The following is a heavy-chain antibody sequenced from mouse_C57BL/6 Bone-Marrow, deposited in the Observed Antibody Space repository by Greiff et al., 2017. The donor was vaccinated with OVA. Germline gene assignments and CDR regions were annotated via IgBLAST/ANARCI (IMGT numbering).Heavy chain of an antibody. V-gene: IGHV1-50*01. J-gene: IGHJ1*03. CDR2: IDPSDSYT. CDR3: AREDYYGSSYVGYFDV. Sequence: QVQLQQPGAELVKPGASVKLSCKASGYTFPSYWMQWVKQRPGQGLEWIGEIDPSDSYTNYNQKFKGKATLTVDTSSSTAYMQLSSLTSEDSAVYYCAREDYYGSSYVGYFDVWGTGTTVTVSS. D-gene: IGHD1-1*01. CDR1: GYTFPSYW.